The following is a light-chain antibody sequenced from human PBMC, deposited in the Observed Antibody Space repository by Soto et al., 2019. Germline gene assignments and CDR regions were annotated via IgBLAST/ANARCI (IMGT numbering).Light chain of an antibody. J-gene: IGKJ1*01. CDR3: LQLNSYPRT. CDR2: TAS. CDR1: QDISSY. Sequence: DIQLTQSPSFLSASVGDRVTITCRASQDISSYLAWYQQKPGTAPKLLIYTASTLQSGVPSRFGGSGSGTQLTLTISSLQPEDFATYYCLQLNSYPRTFGQGTKVEIK. V-gene: IGKV1-9*01.